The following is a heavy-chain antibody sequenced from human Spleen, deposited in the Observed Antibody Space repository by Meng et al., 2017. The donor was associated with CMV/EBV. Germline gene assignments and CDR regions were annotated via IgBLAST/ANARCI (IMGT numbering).Heavy chain of an antibody. V-gene: IGHV3-30*02. CDR2: LRYDESDN. Sequence: GESLKISCAASGFSFSTYSMHWVRQAPGKGLEWVAFLRYDESDNWCADSVKGRFTISRDTSKNTLYLQMNSLRGEDTAVYYCEKEPRDSGFDYWGQGTLVTVSS. D-gene: IGHD2-15*01. J-gene: IGHJ4*02. CDR3: EKEPRDSGFDY. CDR1: GFSFSTYS.